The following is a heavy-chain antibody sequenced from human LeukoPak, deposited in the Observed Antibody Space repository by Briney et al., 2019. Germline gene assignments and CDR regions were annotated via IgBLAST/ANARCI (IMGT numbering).Heavy chain of an antibody. Sequence: GASVKVSCKASGYTFTGYYMHWVGQAPGQGLEWMGWINPHSGGTNYAQKFQGRVTMTRDTSISTAYMELSRLRSDDTAVYYCARDPPIQKGVDIVATSRDDYWGQGTLVTVSS. CDR1: GYTFTGYY. CDR2: INPHSGGT. J-gene: IGHJ4*02. D-gene: IGHD5-12*01. V-gene: IGHV1-2*02. CDR3: ARDPPIQKGVDIVATSRDDY.